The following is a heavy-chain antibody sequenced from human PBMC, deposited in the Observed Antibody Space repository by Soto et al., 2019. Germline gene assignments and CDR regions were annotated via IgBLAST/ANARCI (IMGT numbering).Heavy chain of an antibody. CDR3: ARGGNRITIFGVVIIPVFTFEI. CDR2: MNLNSDNP. V-gene: IGHV1-8*01. CDR1: GYTFASYD. J-gene: IGHJ3*02. D-gene: IGHD3-3*01. Sequence: ASEKFSSTAPGYTFASYDINWARQATGQGLEGWGWMNLNSDNPDYAQKFQGRVTMTRNTSISTAYVELSSLRSEDTAVYYCARGGNRITIFGVVIIPVFTFEIWGQGTMVTVSS.